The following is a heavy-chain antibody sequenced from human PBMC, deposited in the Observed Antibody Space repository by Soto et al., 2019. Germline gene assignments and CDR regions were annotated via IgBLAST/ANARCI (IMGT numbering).Heavy chain of an antibody. CDR3: ATRITVFGLLIPPFDP. CDR1: GASLSDNY. J-gene: IGHJ5*02. CDR2: INHTGGT. Sequence: KTSETLSLTCAVYGASLSDNYCNWLRQPPGKGLEWIGEINHTGGTHYNPSLKSRVTMSVDTSKNQFSLRLSSVTAADTAIYYCATRITVFGLLIPPFDPWGQGTQVTVSS. D-gene: IGHD3-3*01. V-gene: IGHV4-34*01.